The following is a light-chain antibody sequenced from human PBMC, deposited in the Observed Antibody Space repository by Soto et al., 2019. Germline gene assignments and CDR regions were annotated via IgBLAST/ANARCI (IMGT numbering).Light chain of an antibody. V-gene: IGKV3-20*01. J-gene: IGKJ4*01. CDR3: QQYGSSPLT. Sequence: ENVLTQSPGTLSLSPGERATLSCRASQSVSSSYLAWYQQKPGQAPRLLIFGASSRATGIPDRFSGSGSGTDFTLTIRRLEPEAFAVYYCQQYGSSPLTFGGGTKVAIK. CDR2: GAS. CDR1: QSVSSSY.